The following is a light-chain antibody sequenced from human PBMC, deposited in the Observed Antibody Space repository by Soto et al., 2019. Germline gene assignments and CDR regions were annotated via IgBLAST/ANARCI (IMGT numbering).Light chain of an antibody. CDR3: QQRSNWPRT. Sequence: EIVLTQSPATLSLSPGERATLSCRASQSVSTYLAWYQQKPGQAPRLLIYDASNRATGTPDRFSGSGSGTDFTLTISSLESEDFAVYYCQQRSNWPRTFGQGTKLEIK. J-gene: IGKJ2*01. V-gene: IGKV3-11*01. CDR2: DAS. CDR1: QSVSTY.